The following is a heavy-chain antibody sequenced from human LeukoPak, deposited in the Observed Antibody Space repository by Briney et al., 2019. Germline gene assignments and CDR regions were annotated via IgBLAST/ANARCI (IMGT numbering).Heavy chain of an antibody. CDR3: ARVADYYDSSGYLHAEYFQH. CDR2: IYYSGST. V-gene: IGHV4-59*01. D-gene: IGHD3-22*01. J-gene: IGHJ1*01. Sequence: SETLSLTCTVSGGSISSYYWSWIRQPPGKGLEWIGYIYYSGSTNYNPSLKSRVTISVDTSKNQFSLKLSSVSAADTAVYYCARVADYYDSSGYLHAEYFQHWGQGTLVTVSS. CDR1: GGSISSYY.